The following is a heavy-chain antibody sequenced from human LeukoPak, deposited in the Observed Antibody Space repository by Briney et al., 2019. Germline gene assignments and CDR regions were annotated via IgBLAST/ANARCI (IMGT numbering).Heavy chain of an antibody. V-gene: IGHV4-31*03. CDR1: GGSISSGGYY. CDR2: IYYSGST. J-gene: IGHJ4*02. CDR3: ARHAPRITIAVAGTDY. D-gene: IGHD6-19*01. Sequence: SETLSLTCTVSGGSISSGGYYWSWIRQHPGKGLEWIGYIYYSGSTYYNPSLKSRVTISVDTSKNQFSLKLSSVTAADTAVYYCARHAPRITIAVAGTDYWGQGTLVTVSS.